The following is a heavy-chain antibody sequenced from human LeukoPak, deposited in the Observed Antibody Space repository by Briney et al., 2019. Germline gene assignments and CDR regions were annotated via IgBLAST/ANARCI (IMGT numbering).Heavy chain of an antibody. V-gene: IGHV3-23*01. Sequence: PGGSLRLSCAASGFTFSSYAMSWVRQAPGKGLEWVSAISGSGGSTYYADSVKGRFTISRDNSKNTLYLQMNSLRAEDTAVYYCATLYCGGDCYPGYWGQGTLVTVSS. CDR1: GFTFSSYA. J-gene: IGHJ4*02. CDR2: ISGSGGST. D-gene: IGHD2-21*02. CDR3: ATLYCGGDCYPGY.